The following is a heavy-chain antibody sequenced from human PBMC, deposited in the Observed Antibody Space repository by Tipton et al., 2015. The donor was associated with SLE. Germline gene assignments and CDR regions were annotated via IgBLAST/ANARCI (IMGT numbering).Heavy chain of an antibody. V-gene: IGHV4-34*09. Sequence: TLSLTCAVYGGSFSGYYGTWIRQPPGKGLEWIGEINHSGSTNYNPSLKSRVTISVDTSKNQFSLNLRSVTAADTAVYYCARERTYGDYFYYYAVDVWGQGTTVTVSS. D-gene: IGHD4-17*01. J-gene: IGHJ6*02. CDR1: GGSFSGYY. CDR3: ARERTYGDYFYYYAVDV. CDR2: INHSGST.